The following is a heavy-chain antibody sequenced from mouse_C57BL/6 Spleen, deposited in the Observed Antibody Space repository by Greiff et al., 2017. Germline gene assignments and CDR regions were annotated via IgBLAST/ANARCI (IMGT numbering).Heavy chain of an antibody. D-gene: IGHD2-4*01. J-gene: IGHJ2*01. CDR1: GYTFTSYW. V-gene: IGHV1-61*01. Sequence: QVQLQQPGAELVRPGSSVKLSCKASGYTFTSYWMDWVKQRPGQGLEWIGNIYPSDSETHYNQKFKDKATLTVDKSSSTAYMPLSSLTSEDSAVXDCARRGYDYDGYFDYWGQGTTLTVSS. CDR3: ARRGYDYDGYFDY. CDR2: IYPSDSET.